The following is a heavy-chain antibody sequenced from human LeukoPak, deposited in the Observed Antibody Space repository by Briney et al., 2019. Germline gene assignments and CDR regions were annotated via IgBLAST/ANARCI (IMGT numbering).Heavy chain of an antibody. J-gene: IGHJ4*02. Sequence: KTSETLSLTCTVSGGSISSHYWSWIRQPPGKGLGWIGYIYYSGSTNYNPSLKSRVTISVDTSKNQFSLKLSSVTAADTAVYYCARATSTGYIGYWGQGTLVTVSS. CDR2: IYYSGST. D-gene: IGHD1-1*01. V-gene: IGHV4-59*11. CDR1: GGSISSHY. CDR3: ARATSTGYIGY.